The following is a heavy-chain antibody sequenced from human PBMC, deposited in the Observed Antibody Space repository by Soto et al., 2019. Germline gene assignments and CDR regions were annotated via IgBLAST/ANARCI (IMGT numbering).Heavy chain of an antibody. J-gene: IGHJ6*02. CDR3: ARDGRYYDISYGMDV. Sequence: ASVKVSCKASGYTFTGYYMHWVRQAPGQGLEWMGWINPNSGGTNYAQKFQGWVTMTRDTSISTAYMELSRLRSDDTAVYYCARDGRYYDISYGMDVWGQGTTVTVSS. D-gene: IGHD3-9*01. CDR1: GYTFTGYY. CDR2: INPNSGGT. V-gene: IGHV1-2*04.